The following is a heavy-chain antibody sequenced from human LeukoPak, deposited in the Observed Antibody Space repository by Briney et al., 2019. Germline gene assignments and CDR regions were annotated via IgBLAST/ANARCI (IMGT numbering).Heavy chain of an antibody. J-gene: IGHJ4*02. D-gene: IGHD6-19*01. CDR1: GFTFSNHY. Sequence: GGSLRLSCAASGFTFSNHYMDWVRQAPGQGLEWVGRTRNKANSYTKEYAASVKGRFTISRADSKNSLDLQMNSLETEDTAVYYCARGGSTSGWRSFDYGGRGTLVTVS. CDR2: TRNKANSYTK. CDR3: ARGGSTSGWRSFDY. V-gene: IGHV3-72*01.